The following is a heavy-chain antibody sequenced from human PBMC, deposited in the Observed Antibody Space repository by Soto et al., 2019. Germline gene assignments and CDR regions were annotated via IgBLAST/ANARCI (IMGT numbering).Heavy chain of an antibody. CDR2: ISYDGSNK. V-gene: IGHV3-30*18. J-gene: IGHJ6*02. D-gene: IGHD6-13*01. CDR3: AKDFISSWLKYYYYGMDV. Sequence: HPGGSLRLSCAASGFTFSSYGMHWVRQAPGKGLEWVAVISYDGSNKYYADSVKGRFTISRDNSKNTLYLQMNSLRAEDTAVYYCAKDFISSWLKYYYYGMDVWGQGTRVTVSS. CDR1: GFTFSSYG.